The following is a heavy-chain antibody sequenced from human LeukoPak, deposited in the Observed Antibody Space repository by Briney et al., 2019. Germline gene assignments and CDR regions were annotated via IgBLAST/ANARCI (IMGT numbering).Heavy chain of an antibody. V-gene: IGHV3-30*02. CDR2: IRYDGSNK. J-gene: IGHJ6*02. D-gene: IGHD6-19*01. Sequence: GGSLRLSCAASGFTFSSYGMPWVRQAPGKGLEWVAFIRYDGSNKYYADSVKGRFTISRDNSKNTLYLQMNSLRAEDTAVYYCAKDCQSSGWLYFVSCGMDVWGQGTTVTVSS. CDR1: GFTFSSYG. CDR3: AKDCQSSGWLYFVSCGMDV.